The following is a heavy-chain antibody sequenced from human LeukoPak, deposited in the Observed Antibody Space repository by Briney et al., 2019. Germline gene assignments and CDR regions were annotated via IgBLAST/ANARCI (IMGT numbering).Heavy chain of an antibody. V-gene: IGHV3-21*01. CDR3: VRDVEI. Sequence: GGSLRLSCAASGFTCSSYSMNWVRQDPGKGLEWVSSISSSSSYIYYADSVKGRFTISRDNAKNSLYLQMSGLTVEDTAVYYCVRDVEIWGQGTLVTVSS. CDR1: GFTCSSYS. CDR2: ISSSSSYI. J-gene: IGHJ4*02. D-gene: IGHD5-24*01.